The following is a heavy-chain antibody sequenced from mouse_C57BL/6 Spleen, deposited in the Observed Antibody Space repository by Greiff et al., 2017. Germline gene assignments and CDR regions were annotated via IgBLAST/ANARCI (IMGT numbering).Heavy chain of an antibody. J-gene: IGHJ3*01. CDR3: TRWLPFAY. CDR1: GYTFTDYE. V-gene: IGHV1-15*01. D-gene: IGHD2-2*01. CDR2: IDPETGGT. Sequence: VQLQQSGAELVRPGASVTLSCKASGYTFTDYEMHWVKQTPVHGLEWIGAIDPETGGTAYNQKFKGKAILTADKSSSTAYMERRSLTSEDSAVYYCTRWLPFAYWGQGTLVTVSA.